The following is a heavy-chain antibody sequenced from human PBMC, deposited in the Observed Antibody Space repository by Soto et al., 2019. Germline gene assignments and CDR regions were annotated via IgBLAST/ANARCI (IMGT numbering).Heavy chain of an antibody. CDR1: GGFVTSGSYY. CDR2: RSHSGGT. CDR3: ARVERGTATTVVDAFDI. V-gene: IGHV4-34*01. J-gene: IGHJ3*02. Sequence: QVQLQQWGAGLLKPSETLSLTCAVYGGFVTSGSYYWSWIRQPPGKGLEWIGERSHSGGTHFKTSLKSRVTISVDTSKNQFTLKMSSVTAADTALYYCARVERGTATTVVDAFDIWGPGTMVTVSS. D-gene: IGHD1-1*01.